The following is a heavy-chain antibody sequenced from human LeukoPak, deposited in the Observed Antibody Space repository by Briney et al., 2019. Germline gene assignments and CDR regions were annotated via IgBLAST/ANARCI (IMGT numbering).Heavy chain of an antibody. D-gene: IGHD3-16*01. CDR2: FDPEDGET. Sequence: ASVKVSCKVSGYTLTELSMHWVRQAPGKGLEWMGGFDPEDGETIYAQKFQGRVTMTEDTSTDTAYMELSSLRSEDTAVYYCATPFRGMRRHWYFDLWGRGTLVTVSS. CDR3: ATPFRGMRRHWYFDL. V-gene: IGHV1-24*01. CDR1: GYTLTELS. J-gene: IGHJ2*01.